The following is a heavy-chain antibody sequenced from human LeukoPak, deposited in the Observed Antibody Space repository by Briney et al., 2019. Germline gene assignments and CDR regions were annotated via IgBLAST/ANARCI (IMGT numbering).Heavy chain of an antibody. CDR1: GFTFSSYW. D-gene: IGHD3-22*01. Sequence: GGSLRLSCAASGFTFSSYWMGWVRQAPGKGLEWVANIKQDGSEKYYVDSVKGRFTISRDNAKNSLYLQMNSLRAEDTAVYYCARDRVYDNSGYYHYWGQGTLVTVSS. CDR3: ARDRVYDNSGYYHY. V-gene: IGHV3-7*01. J-gene: IGHJ4*02. CDR2: IKQDGSEK.